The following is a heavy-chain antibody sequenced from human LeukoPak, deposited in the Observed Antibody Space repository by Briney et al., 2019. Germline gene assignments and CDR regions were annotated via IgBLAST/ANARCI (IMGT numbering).Heavy chain of an antibody. CDR1: VGSISGYY. J-gene: IGHJ6*02. CDR3: ARERVTMTTRTSWYYGMDV. CDR2: FYYSGRT. Sequence: SETLSLTCTVSVGSISGYYWSWIRQPPGKGLEWIGYFYYSGRTNYNPSLKSRVTISLDTSKNQLSLKVSSVTAADTALYYCARERVTMTTRTSWYYGMDVWGQGTTVTVSS. D-gene: IGHD1-1*01. V-gene: IGHV4-59*01.